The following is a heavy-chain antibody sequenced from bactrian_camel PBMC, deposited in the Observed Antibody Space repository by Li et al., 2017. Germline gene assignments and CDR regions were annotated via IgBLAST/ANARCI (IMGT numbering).Heavy chain of an antibody. CDR2: IGSDGTT. V-gene: IGHV3S53*01. CDR1: GDTYSNNC. D-gene: IGHD6*01. J-gene: IGHJ6*01. Sequence: VQLVESGGGSVQAGGSLRLSCAASGDTYSNNCMAWFRQSPGKEREGVAAIGSDGTTTYADSVKGRFTISKDNAKNTLYLQMNRLKPEDTAMYYCASVRYGGSWCQLILSICNAWGQGTQVTVS. CDR3: ASVRYGGSWCQLILSICNA.